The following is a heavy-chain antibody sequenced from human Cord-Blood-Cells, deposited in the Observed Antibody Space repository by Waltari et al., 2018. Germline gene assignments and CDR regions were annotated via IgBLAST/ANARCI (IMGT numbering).Heavy chain of an antibody. D-gene: IGHD5-18*01. CDR1: GSTVSSYE. J-gene: IGHJ4*02. CDR2: IRSCGSTI. CDR3: ARVEGGYSTDY. Sequence: EVQLVESGGGLVQPGGSLRLSCAASGSTVSSYEMHWVRPAPGKGLAWVSYIRSCGSTIYYADSVKGRFTISRDNAKNSLYLQMNSLRAEDTAVYYCARVEGGYSTDYWGQGTLVTVSS. V-gene: IGHV3-48*03.